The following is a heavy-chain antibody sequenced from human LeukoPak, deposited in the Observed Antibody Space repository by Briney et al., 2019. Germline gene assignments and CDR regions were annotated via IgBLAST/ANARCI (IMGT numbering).Heavy chain of an antibody. Sequence: GGSLRLSCAASGFTLSDYYMSWIRQAPGKGLEWVSYISSSSSYTNYADSVKGRFTISRDNAKNSLYLQMNSLRAEDTAVYYCARDIWFGEGYFDYWGQGTLVTVSS. CDR1: GFTLSDYY. CDR3: ARDIWFGEGYFDY. CDR2: ISSSSSYT. D-gene: IGHD3-10*01. V-gene: IGHV3-11*06. J-gene: IGHJ4*02.